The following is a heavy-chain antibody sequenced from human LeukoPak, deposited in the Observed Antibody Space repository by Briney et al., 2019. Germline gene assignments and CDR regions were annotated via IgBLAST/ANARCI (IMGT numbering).Heavy chain of an antibody. J-gene: IGHJ4*02. Sequence: GGSLRLSCAASGFTFDDYAMHWVRHAPGKGLEWVSGISWNSGSIGYADSVKGRFTISRDNAQNSLYLQMNSLRAEDTALYYCARVASNYDFDYWGQGTLVTVSS. V-gene: IGHV3-9*01. CDR1: GFTFDDYA. CDR2: ISWNSGSI. CDR3: ARVASNYDFDY. D-gene: IGHD4-11*01.